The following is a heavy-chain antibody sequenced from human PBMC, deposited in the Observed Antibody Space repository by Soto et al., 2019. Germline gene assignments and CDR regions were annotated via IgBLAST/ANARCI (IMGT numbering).Heavy chain of an antibody. CDR3: ARGSRDSYPASRIFDL. D-gene: IGHD2-21*01. V-gene: IGHV3-23*01. J-gene: IGHJ4*02. CDR2: VDASSNT. Sequence: GSLRLSCAASGFPFYDYAMSWVRQAPGKGLEWVSTVDASSNTHYADSVRGRFTISRDNSKNTLYLQMSSLRAEDSAVYFCARGSRDSYPASRIFDLWGRGTRVTVAS. CDR1: GFPFYDYA.